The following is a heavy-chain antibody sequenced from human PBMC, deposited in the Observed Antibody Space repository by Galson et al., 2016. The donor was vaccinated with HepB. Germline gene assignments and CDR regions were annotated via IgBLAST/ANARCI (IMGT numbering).Heavy chain of an antibody. CDR3: ARYAVDTALDY. CDR1: GFTFSSYT. CDR2: ISVYRTI. V-gene: IGHV3-48*04. D-gene: IGHD5-18*01. J-gene: IGHJ4*02. Sequence: SLRLSCAASGFTFSSYTMNWVRQAPGKGLEWVSYISVYRTIYYADSVKGRFNISRDNAKNSLHLQMNSLRAEDTAVYYCARYAVDTALDYWGQGTLVTVSS.